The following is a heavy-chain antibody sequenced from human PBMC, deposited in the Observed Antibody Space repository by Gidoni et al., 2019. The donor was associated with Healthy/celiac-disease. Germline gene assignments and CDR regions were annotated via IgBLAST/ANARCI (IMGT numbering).Heavy chain of an antibody. D-gene: IGHD2-2*01. CDR2: IIPIFGTA. CDR1: GGTFSSYA. Sequence: QVQLVQSGAEVKKPGSSVKVSCKASGGTFSSYAISWVRQAPGQGLEWMGGIIPIFGTANYAQKFQGRVTITADESTSTAYMELSSLRSEDTAVYYCARGSPVVPAAYYYYGMDVWGQGTTVTVSS. V-gene: IGHV1-69*01. CDR3: ARGSPVVPAAYYYYGMDV. J-gene: IGHJ6*02.